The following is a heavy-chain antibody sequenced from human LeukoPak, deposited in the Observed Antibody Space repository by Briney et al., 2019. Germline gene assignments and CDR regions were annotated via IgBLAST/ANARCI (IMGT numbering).Heavy chain of an antibody. V-gene: IGHV4-39*07. Sequence: SETLSLTCTVSGGSISSSSYYWGWIRQPPGKGLEWIGSMYYSGSTYYNPSLESRVTISVDRSKNQFSLKLSSVTAADTAVYYCVGERDSTTWGQGTMVTVSS. CDR3: VGERDSTT. J-gene: IGHJ3*01. CDR1: GGSISSSSYY. D-gene: IGHD1/OR15-1a*01. CDR2: MYYSGST.